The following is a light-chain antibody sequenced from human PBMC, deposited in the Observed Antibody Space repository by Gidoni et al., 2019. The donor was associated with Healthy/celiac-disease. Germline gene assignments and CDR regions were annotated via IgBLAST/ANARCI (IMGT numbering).Light chain of an antibody. CDR1: SSNIGAGYD. Sequence: QSVLTQPPSVYGAPGQRVTISCTGSSSNIGAGYDVPWYQQLPGTAHKLLIYGNSNRPSGVPDRFSGSKSGTSASLAITGLQAEDEADYYCQSYDSSLSGSVVFGGGTKLTVL. J-gene: IGLJ2*01. CDR2: GNS. CDR3: QSYDSSLSGSVV. V-gene: IGLV1-40*01.